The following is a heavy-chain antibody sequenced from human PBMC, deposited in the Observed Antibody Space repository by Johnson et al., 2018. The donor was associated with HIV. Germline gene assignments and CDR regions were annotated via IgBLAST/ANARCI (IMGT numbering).Heavy chain of an antibody. CDR1: GFTFSSYD. CDR2: IGSAGDT. D-gene: IGHD3-22*01. V-gene: IGHV3-13*01. J-gene: IGHJ3*02. Sequence: VQLVESGGGLVQPGGSLRLSCADSGFTFSSYDIHWVRQGTGKGLEWVSGIGSAGDTYYPGSVKGRFTISRENAKNSLYLQMNSLRAGDTAMYYCARKNYDSQGAFDIWGQGTMVTVSS. CDR3: ARKNYDSQGAFDI.